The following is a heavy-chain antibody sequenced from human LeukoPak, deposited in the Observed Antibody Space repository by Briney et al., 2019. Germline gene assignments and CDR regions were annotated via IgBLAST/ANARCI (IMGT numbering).Heavy chain of an antibody. V-gene: IGHV3-48*04. J-gene: IGHJ3*02. D-gene: IGHD4-23*01. CDR1: GFTLSSYI. CDR2: ISSSSSTI. Sequence: GGSLGLSCAASGFTLSSYIMNWVRQAPGKGLEWVSYISSSSSTIYYADSVKGRFTISRDNAKNSLYLQMNSLRAEDTAVYYCARPSSVGAFDIWGQGTMVTASS. CDR3: ARPSSVGAFDI.